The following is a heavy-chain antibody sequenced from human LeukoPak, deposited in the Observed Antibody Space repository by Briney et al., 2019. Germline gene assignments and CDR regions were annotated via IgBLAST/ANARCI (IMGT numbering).Heavy chain of an antibody. Sequence: ASVKVSCKASGYTFTSYAMHWVRQAPGQRLEWMGWINAGNGNTKYSQKFQGRVTITRDTSASTAYMELSSLRSEDTAVYYCARASSRSKWLGPYYFDYWGQGTLVTVSS. CDR3: ARASSRSKWLGPYYFDY. J-gene: IGHJ4*02. CDR2: INAGNGNT. D-gene: IGHD6-19*01. V-gene: IGHV1-3*01. CDR1: GYTFTSYA.